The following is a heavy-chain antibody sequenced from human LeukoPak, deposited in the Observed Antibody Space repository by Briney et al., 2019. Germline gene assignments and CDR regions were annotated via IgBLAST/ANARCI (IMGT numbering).Heavy chain of an antibody. CDR3: ARDLGFATTVGY. CDR2: ISSSGSTI. CDR1: GFTFSSYE. J-gene: IGHJ4*02. Sequence: GGSLRLSCAASGFTFSSYEMNWVRQAPGKGLEWVSYISSSGSTIYYADSVKGRFTISRDNAKNSLYLQMNSLRAEDTAVYHCARDLGFATTVGYWGQGTLVTVSS. D-gene: IGHD4-23*01. V-gene: IGHV3-48*03.